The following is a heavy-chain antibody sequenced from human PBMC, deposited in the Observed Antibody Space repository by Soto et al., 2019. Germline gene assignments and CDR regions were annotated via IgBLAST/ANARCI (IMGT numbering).Heavy chain of an antibody. CDR3: ATGAVGAADY. CDR1: GFTFSDHY. V-gene: IGHV3-72*01. Sequence: EVQLVESGGGLVQPGGSLRLSCAASGFTFSDHYMDWVRQAPGKGLQWVGRTRNKADSYTTEYAASVKGRFTISRDDSKNSLYLQMNSLKTEDTAVYYCATGAVGAADYWGQGTLVTVSS. J-gene: IGHJ4*02. D-gene: IGHD1-26*01. CDR2: TRNKADSYTT.